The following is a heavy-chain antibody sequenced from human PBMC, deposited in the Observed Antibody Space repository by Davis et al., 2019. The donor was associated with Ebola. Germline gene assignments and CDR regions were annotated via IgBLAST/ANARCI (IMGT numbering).Heavy chain of an antibody. CDR3: TRPGGSGSDLHYYRLDV. CDR1: GFTFRSST. CDR2: IRSRANTYAT. D-gene: IGHD3-10*01. Sequence: GESLKISCAASGFTFRSSTMHWVRQASGKGLEWFGQIRSRANTYATAYAASVKDRFTISRDDSKNTVYLQMNSLKTEDTAMYYCTRPGGSGSDLHYYRLDVWGQGTTVTVSS. J-gene: IGHJ6*02. V-gene: IGHV3-73*01.